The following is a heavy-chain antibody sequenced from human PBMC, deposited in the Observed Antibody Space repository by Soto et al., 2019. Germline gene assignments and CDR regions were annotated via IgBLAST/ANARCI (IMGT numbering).Heavy chain of an antibody. CDR3: SRLGAAACTGYGMDV. CDR2: IYPGDSDT. V-gene: IGHV5-51*01. CDR1: GYSFTSYW. J-gene: IGHJ6*02. D-gene: IGHD6-13*01. Sequence: GESLKISCKGSGYSFTSYWIGWVRQMPGKGLEWMGIIYPGDSDTRYSPSFQGQVTISADKSISTAYLEWSSLKASDTAMYYCSRLGAAACTGYGMDVWGQGTTVTVSS.